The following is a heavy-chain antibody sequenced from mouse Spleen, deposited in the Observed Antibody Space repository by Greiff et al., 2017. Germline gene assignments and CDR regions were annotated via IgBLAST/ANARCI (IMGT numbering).Heavy chain of an antibody. Sequence: DVMLVESGGGLVQPGGSLKLSCATSGFTFSDYYMYWVRQTPEKRLEWVAYISNGGGSTYYPDTVKGRFTISRDNAKNTLYLQMSRLKSEDTAMYYCARQGYYGSSYWFAYWGQGTLVTVSA. D-gene: IGHD1-1*01. CDR1: GFTFSDYY. J-gene: IGHJ3*01. CDR2: ISNGGGST. CDR3: ARQGYYGSSYWFAY. V-gene: IGHV5-12*02.